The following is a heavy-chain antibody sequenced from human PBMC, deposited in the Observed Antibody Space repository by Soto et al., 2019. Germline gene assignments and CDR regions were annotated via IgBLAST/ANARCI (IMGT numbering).Heavy chain of an antibody. J-gene: IGHJ3*02. CDR2: IYPGDSDT. Sequence: GESLKISCKNSGYSLTSYWIAWVRQMPGKGLEWMGIIYPGDSDTRYSPSFQGQVTISADKSISTAYLQWSSLQASDTAMYYCARRAQGDAFDIWGHGTMVTVSS. CDR1: GYSLTSYW. V-gene: IGHV5-51*01. CDR3: ARRAQGDAFDI.